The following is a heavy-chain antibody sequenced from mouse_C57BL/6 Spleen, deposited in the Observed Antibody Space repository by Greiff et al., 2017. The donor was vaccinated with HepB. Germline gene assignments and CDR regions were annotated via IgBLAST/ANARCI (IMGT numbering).Heavy chain of an antibody. J-gene: IGHJ2*01. D-gene: IGHD1-1*01. CDR1: GYTFTSYG. V-gene: IGHV1-81*01. Sequence: QVQLQQSGAELARPGASVKLSCKASGYTFTSYGISWVKQRTGQGLEWIGEIYPRSGNTYYNEKFKGKATLTADKSSSTAYMELRSLTSEDSAVYFCARRDYYGSSYRYYFDCWGQGTTLTVSS. CDR2: IYPRSGNT. CDR3: ARRDYYGSSYRYYFDC.